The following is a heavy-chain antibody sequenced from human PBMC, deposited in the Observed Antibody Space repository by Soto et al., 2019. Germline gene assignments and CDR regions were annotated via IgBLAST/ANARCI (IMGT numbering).Heavy chain of an antibody. Sequence: GGSLRLSCAASGFNFRGYSMNWVRQAPGKGLECFSYIGSGNVPMYYPDSLRGRFTISRDNAKNTVYLEINTLTAEDTAIYYCARVSSWSLDYWGQGTPVTVSS. CDR2: IGSGNVPM. CDR1: GFNFRGYS. CDR3: ARVSSWSLDY. V-gene: IGHV3-48*01. J-gene: IGHJ4*02. D-gene: IGHD6-13*01.